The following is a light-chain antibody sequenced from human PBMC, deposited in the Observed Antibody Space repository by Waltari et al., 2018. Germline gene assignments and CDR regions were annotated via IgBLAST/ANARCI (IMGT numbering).Light chain of an antibody. Sequence: AVQLTQSPSSLSASVGDTVTITCRASQGIRNSLAWYQHKPGKAPKFLIYDASSLESGVPSRFSCSGSWTDFTLTITTLQPEDFATYYCQQFKVFPLTFGGGTKVEI. CDR3: QQFKVFPLT. J-gene: IGKJ4*01. CDR1: QGIRNS. CDR2: DAS. V-gene: IGKV1-13*02.